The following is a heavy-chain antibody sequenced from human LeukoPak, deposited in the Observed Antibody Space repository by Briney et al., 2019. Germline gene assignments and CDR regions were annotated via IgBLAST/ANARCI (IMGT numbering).Heavy chain of an antibody. CDR1: GGSFRSSSYY. J-gene: IGHJ6*02. CDR3: ARNPRHQNSNYYYYYGMDV. D-gene: IGHD2-2*01. Sequence: SETLSLTCTVSGGSFRSSSYYWGWIRQTPGKGLEWIGSIYYSGSTYYNPSLKSRVTISVDTSKNQFSLKLSSVTAADTAVYYCARNPRHQNSNYYYYYGMDVWGQGTTVTVSS. V-gene: IGHV4-39*07. CDR2: IYYSGST.